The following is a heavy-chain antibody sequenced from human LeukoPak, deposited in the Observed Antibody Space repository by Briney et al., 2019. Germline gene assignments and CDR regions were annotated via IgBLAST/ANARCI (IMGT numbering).Heavy chain of an antibody. CDR2: FDPEDGET. Sequence: GASVKVSCKVSGYTLTELSMHWVRQAPGKGLEWMGGFDPEDGETIYAQKFQGRVTMTEDTSTDTAYMELSSLRSEDTAVYYCAADIAAAGTFTRQFDYWGQGTLVTVSS. CDR1: GYTLTELS. J-gene: IGHJ4*02. D-gene: IGHD6-13*01. CDR3: AADIAAAGTFTRQFDY. V-gene: IGHV1-24*01.